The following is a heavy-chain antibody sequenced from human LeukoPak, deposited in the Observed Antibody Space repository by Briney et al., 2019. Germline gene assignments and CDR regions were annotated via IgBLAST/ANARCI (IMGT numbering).Heavy chain of an antibody. Sequence: PSQTLSLTCTVSGGSISSGGYYWSWIRQHPGKGLEWIGYIYYSGSTYYNPSLKSRVTISVDTSKNQFSLKLSSVTAADTAVYYCARYSSGGRLFDYWGQGTLVTVSS. V-gene: IGHV4-31*03. D-gene: IGHD6-19*01. CDR2: IYYSGST. CDR3: ARYSSGGRLFDY. CDR1: GGSISSGGYY. J-gene: IGHJ4*02.